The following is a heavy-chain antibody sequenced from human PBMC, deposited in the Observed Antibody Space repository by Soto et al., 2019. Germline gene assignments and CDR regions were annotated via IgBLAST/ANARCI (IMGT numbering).Heavy chain of an antibody. D-gene: IGHD6-13*01. CDR2: ISSSSSYI. J-gene: IGHJ4*02. Sequence: PGGSLRLSCAASGFTFSSYSMNWVRQAPGKGLEWVSSISSSSSYIYYADSVKGRFTISRDNAKNSLYLQMNSLRAEDTAVYYCVSRSFTDEWLPLYFDYWGQGTLVTVSS. V-gene: IGHV3-21*01. CDR3: VSRSFTDEWLPLYFDY. CDR1: GFTFSSYS.